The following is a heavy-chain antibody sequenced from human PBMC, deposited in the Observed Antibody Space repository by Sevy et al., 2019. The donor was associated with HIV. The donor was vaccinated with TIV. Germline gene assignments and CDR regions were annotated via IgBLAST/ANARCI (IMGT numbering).Heavy chain of an antibody. Sequence: GGSLRLSCAASGFTFSSYEMHWVRQAPGKGLEWVSDISSSGSTIKYADSVKGRFTISRDNAKNSLYMQMNSLRAEDTAVYYCARVDANYDKGFDPWGQGTLVTVSS. D-gene: IGHD3-22*01. CDR1: GFTFSSYE. J-gene: IGHJ5*02. V-gene: IGHV3-48*03. CDR2: ISSSGSTI. CDR3: ARVDANYDKGFDP.